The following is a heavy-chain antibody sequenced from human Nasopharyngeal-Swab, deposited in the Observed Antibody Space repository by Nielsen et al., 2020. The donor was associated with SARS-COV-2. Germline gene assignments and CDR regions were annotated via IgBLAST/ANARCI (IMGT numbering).Heavy chain of an antibody. CDR1: GFTFSTYA. Sequence: GGSLRLSCAASGFTFSTYAMTWVRQAPGKGLEWLAHTKEDGTVTHYVDSVRGRFTVSRDNAKNSLFLQMNSLRAEDTAVYFCAREGRDGAVSSWGQGTLGTVSS. V-gene: IGHV3-7*03. CDR2: TKEDGTVT. D-gene: IGHD5-24*01. CDR3: AREGRDGAVSS. J-gene: IGHJ5*02.